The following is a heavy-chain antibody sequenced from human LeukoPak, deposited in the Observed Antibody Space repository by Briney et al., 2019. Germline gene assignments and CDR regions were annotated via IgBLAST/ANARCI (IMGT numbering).Heavy chain of an antibody. D-gene: IGHD3-9*01. V-gene: IGHV1-8*01. J-gene: IGHJ6*03. CDR1: GYTFTSYD. Sequence: GASVKVSCKASGYTFTSYDINWVRQATGQGLEWMGWMNPNSGNTGYAQKFQGRVTMTRNTSISTAYMELSSLRSEDTAVYYCARGYDILTGGAPYYYYYMDVWGKGTTVTISS. CDR2: MNPNSGNT. CDR3: ARGYDILTGGAPYYYYYMDV.